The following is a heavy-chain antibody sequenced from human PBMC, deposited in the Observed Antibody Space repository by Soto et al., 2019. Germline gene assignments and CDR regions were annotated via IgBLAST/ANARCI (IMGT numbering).Heavy chain of an antibody. CDR2: VYYSGRS. Sequence: QLQLQESGPGLVKPSATLSLPCTVSGGAVSSSNSDWGWVLQPPGKWLEGIGSVYYSGRSSYNPPLQRRVTISVDKSKTPFPLKLMSLSAADTAVYYCGRLAGMATISYSFDSWGQGDLVTVSS. D-gene: IGHD3-16*02. J-gene: IGHJ4*02. CDR3: GRLAGMATISYSFDS. CDR1: GGAVSSSNSD. V-gene: IGHV4-39*01.